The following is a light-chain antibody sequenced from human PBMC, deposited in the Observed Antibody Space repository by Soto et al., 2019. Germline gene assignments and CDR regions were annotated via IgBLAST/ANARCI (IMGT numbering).Light chain of an antibody. CDR1: QSVSSNY. Sequence: EIVLTQSPGTLSLSPGERATLSCRASQSVSSNYLAWYQQKPGQAPRLLIYAASSRATGIPDRFSGSGSVTDFALTISRLEPADFAVYYCQQYGSSPPITFGQGTRLEIK. CDR2: AAS. CDR3: QQYGSSPPIT. V-gene: IGKV3-20*01. J-gene: IGKJ5*01.